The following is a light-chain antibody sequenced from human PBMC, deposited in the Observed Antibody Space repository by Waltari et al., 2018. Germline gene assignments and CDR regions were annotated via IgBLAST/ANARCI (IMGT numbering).Light chain of an antibody. CDR1: QTVSTIA. J-gene: IGKJ4*01. Sequence: NVLTQSPGTLSLSPGDRATHPCRASQTVSTIALSWYQQKPGQAPRVLIYSTYNRVTGMPDRFSGSGCGTDFTPTINRLAPEDFVMYYCQQYDGIVVTFGGGTKVEI. V-gene: IGKV3-20*01. CDR2: STY. CDR3: QQYDGIVVT.